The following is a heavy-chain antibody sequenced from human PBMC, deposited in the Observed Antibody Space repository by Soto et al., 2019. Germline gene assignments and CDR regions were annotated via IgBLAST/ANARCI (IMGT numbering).Heavy chain of an antibody. D-gene: IGHD1-1*01. V-gene: IGHV3-30-3*01. J-gene: IGHJ6*02. Sequence: GGSLRLSCVASGFTFDTYGIHWVRQVPGKGLQRVALISYEGSNTYYADSVRGRFTISRDNSKNTLYLQMNTLRPEDTGVYYCARVTPGNNLYYFSGLDFWGQGTSVTVSS. CDR1: GFTFDTYG. CDR3: ARVTPGNNLYYFSGLDF. CDR2: ISYEGSNT.